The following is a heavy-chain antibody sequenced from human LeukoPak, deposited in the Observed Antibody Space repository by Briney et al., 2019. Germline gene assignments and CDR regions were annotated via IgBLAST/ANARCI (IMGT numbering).Heavy chain of an antibody. V-gene: IGHV3-23*01. D-gene: IGHD2-2*01. CDR3: AKDPIVVVPAAVDY. CDR1: GLTFKAYA. J-gene: IGHJ4*02. CDR2: ISPSGSNT. Sequence: GGPLRPSCEALGLTFKAYAMGWVARAQGRGLEWVSSISPSGSNTYYADSVKGRFTISRDNSKNTLYLQMNNLRAEDTAVYYCAKDPIVVVPAAVDYWGQGTLVTVSS.